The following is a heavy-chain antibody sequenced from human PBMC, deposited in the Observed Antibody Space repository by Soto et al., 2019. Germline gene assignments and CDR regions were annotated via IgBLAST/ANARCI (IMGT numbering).Heavy chain of an antibody. CDR1: GDSISDTRYY. J-gene: IGHJ5*02. Sequence: PSETLSLTCSVLGDSISDTRYYWGWIRQSPEKGLEWIGSISHDGHAYYNPSLKSRVTLFADTSRNQFSLKLRSVTAADTAVYYCVRDGTKTLRDWFDPWGQVISVTVSS. D-gene: IGHD1-1*01. CDR2: ISHDGHA. V-gene: IGHV4-39*07. CDR3: VRDGTKTLRDWFDP.